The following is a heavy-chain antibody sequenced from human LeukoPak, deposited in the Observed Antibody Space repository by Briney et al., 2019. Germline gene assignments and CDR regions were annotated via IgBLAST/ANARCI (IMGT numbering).Heavy chain of an antibody. J-gene: IGHJ5*02. CDR3: AKGQYYYGSGSYWP. D-gene: IGHD3-10*01. CDR1: GFTFSDYY. CDR2: ISSSGSTI. Sequence: GGSLRLSCAASGFTFSDYYMSWIRQAPGKGLEWVSYISSSGSTIYYADSVKGRFTISRDNSKNTLYLQMNSLRAEDTAVYYCAKGQYYYGSGSYWPWGQGTLVTVSS. V-gene: IGHV3-11*04.